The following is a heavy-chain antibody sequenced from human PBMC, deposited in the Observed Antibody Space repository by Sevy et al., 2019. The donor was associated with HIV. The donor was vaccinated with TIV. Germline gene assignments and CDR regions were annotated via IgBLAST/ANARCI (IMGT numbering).Heavy chain of an antibody. J-gene: IGHJ6*03. D-gene: IGHD2-2*01. CDR2: IYTSGST. CDR3: VHSSIHQPVHYYYYMDV. V-gene: IGHV4-4*07. Sequence: TSETLSLTCTVSGDSMSGYYWSWIRQPAGKGLEWIRRIYTSGSTYYNPSLKSRVTLSIDTSKNQFSLRLSSVTAADTAVYFCVHSSIHQPVHYYYYMDVWGKGTSVTVSS. CDR1: GDSMSGYY.